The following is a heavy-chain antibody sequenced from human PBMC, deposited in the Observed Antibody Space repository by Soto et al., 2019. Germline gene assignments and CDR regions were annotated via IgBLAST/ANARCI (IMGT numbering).Heavy chain of an antibody. J-gene: IGHJ2*01. CDR2: ISYDGSNK. CDR1: GFTFSSYA. Sequence: QVQLVESGGGVVQPGRSLRLSCAASGFTFSSYAMHWVRQAPGKGLEWVAVISYDGSNKYYADSVKGRFTISRDNSKNTLYLQMNSLRAEDTAVYYCARYRSGWYFDLWGRGTLVTVSS. V-gene: IGHV3-30-3*01. CDR3: ARYRSGWYFDL. D-gene: IGHD3-16*02.